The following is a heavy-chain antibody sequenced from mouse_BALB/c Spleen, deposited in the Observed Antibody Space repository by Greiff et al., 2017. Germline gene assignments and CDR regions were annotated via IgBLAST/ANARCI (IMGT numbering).Heavy chain of an antibody. CDR3: AHGNDWYFDV. D-gene: IGHD2-1*01. CDR1: GYSITSGYY. Sequence: EVQLQQSGPGLVKPSQSLSLTCSVTGYSITSGYYWNWIRQFPGNKLEWMGYISYDGSNNYNPSLKNRISITRDTSKNQFFLKLNSVTTEDTATYYCAHGNDWYFDVWGAGTTVTVSS. CDR2: ISYDGSN. V-gene: IGHV3-6*02. J-gene: IGHJ1*01.